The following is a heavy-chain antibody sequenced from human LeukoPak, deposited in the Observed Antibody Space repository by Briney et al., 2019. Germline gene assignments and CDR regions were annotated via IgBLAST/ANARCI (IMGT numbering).Heavy chain of an antibody. D-gene: IGHD3-22*01. CDR1: GYTFSSFS. Sequence: GGSLRLSCAASGYTFSSFSISWVRQAPGKGLEWVSSINVNSNYIHYADSVRRRFTTSSDDTRDPLYLQMNSLRAEDTAVYYCVRLRRNSDTSGYYYYYDFWGQGTLVRVSS. V-gene: IGHV3-21*01. CDR2: INVNSNYI. CDR3: VRLRRNSDTSGYYYYYDF. J-gene: IGHJ4*02.